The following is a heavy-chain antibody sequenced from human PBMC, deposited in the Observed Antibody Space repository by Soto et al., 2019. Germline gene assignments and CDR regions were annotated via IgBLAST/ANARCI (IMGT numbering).Heavy chain of an antibody. Sequence: QVQLVESGGGVVQPGRSLRLSCAASGFTFSNYAMHWVRQAPGKGLEWVAVISFDGTNKYYSDSVKGRFTISRDNSKNTVFLQMNSLRAEDTAVYYCARDETVDVGWNFDYWCQGTLVTVSS. CDR2: ISFDGTNK. CDR1: GFTFSNYA. D-gene: IGHD7-27*01. J-gene: IGHJ4*02. CDR3: ARDETVDVGWNFDY. V-gene: IGHV3-30-3*01.